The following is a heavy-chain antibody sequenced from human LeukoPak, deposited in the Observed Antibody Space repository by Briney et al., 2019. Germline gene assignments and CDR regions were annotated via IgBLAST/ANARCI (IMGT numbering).Heavy chain of an antibody. CDR1: GFTFDDYA. J-gene: IGHJ4*02. CDR3: AKDIKLELTFDY. Sequence: GGSLRLSCAASGFTFDDYAMHWVRQAPGKGLEWVSLISGDGGSTYYADSVEGRFTISRDSSKNSLYLQMNSLRTEDTALYYCAKDIKLELTFDYWGQGTLVTVSS. CDR2: ISGDGGST. D-gene: IGHD1-7*01. V-gene: IGHV3-43*02.